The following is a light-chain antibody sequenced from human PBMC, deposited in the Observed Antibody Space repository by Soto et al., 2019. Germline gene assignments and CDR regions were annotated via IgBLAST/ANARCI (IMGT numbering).Light chain of an antibody. CDR2: DTS. Sequence: EFGLTQSPGTLSLSPGERATLSCRASQSLTNSFIAWYQQKPGQAPRLLIYDTSSRASGIPDRFSGSGSGTDFTLTISRLETEDFAVFYCQQYGTSEIIFGQGTRLEI. CDR3: QQYGTSEII. CDR1: QSLTNSF. J-gene: IGKJ5*01. V-gene: IGKV3-20*01.